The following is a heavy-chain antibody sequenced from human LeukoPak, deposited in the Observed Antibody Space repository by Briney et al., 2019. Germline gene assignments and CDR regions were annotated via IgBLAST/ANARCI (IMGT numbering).Heavy chain of an antibody. CDR3: ARDQYDYTWGSYRPYFDS. Sequence: ASVKVSCKASGYTFTSYGISWVRQAPGQGLEWMGSISPYNGNTKYTERLQGRVIMTTDTSTRTAYMDLRSLRSDDTAVFYCARDQYDYTWGSYRPYFDSWGQGTLVTVSS. CDR1: GYTFTSYG. CDR2: ISPYNGNT. J-gene: IGHJ4*02. D-gene: IGHD3-16*02. V-gene: IGHV1-18*04.